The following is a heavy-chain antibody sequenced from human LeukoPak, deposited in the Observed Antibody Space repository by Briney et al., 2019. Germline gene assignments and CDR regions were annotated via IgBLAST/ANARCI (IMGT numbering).Heavy chain of an antibody. CDR1: GVTFSNYG. V-gene: IGHV3-30*02. Sequence: PGGSLRLSCAASGVTFSNYGIRWVRQAPGEGVGRGAFIRSDGSNKEYADSVKGRFTISRDNSKNTLYLQMNSLRTEDTAVYYCAKDSVVAASTPGFWGQGTLVTVSS. CDR3: AKDSVVAASTPGF. J-gene: IGHJ4*02. D-gene: IGHD2-15*01. CDR2: IRSDGSNK.